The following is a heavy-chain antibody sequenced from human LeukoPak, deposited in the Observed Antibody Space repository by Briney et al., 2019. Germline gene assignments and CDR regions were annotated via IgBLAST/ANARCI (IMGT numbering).Heavy chain of an antibody. CDR1: GFTFSSYS. Sequence: PGGSLRLSCAASGFTFSSYSMNWVRQAPGKGLEWVSYISSSSSTIYYADSVKGRFTISRDNAKNSLYLQMNSLRAEDTAVYYCARGSIEFWSGYYTIDYWGQGTLVTVSS. D-gene: IGHD3-3*01. CDR2: ISSSSSTI. V-gene: IGHV3-48*01. J-gene: IGHJ4*02. CDR3: ARGSIEFWSGYYTIDY.